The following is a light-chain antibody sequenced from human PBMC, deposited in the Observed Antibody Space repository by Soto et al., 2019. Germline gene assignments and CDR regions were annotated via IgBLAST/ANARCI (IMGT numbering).Light chain of an antibody. CDR1: SSDVGGYNY. V-gene: IGLV2-8*01. CDR3: QSYDSSLSVI. J-gene: IGLJ2*01. Sequence: QSALTQPPSASGSPGQSLTISCTGTSSDVGGYNYVSWYQQRPGKAPKLVIYEVTKRPSGVPDRFSGSKSGSTASLTVSGLQADDEAEYYCQSYDSSLSVIFGGGTKLTVL. CDR2: EVT.